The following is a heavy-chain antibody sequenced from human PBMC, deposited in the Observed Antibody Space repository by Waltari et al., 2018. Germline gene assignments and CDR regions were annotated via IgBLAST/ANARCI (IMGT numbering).Heavy chain of an antibody. D-gene: IGHD7-27*01. Sequence: QVQLVQSGAEVKKPGSSVKVSCKASGGTFSSYAISWVRQAPGQGLEWMGGIIPILGIANYAQKFQGRVTITADESTSTAYMELSSLRSEDTAVYYCARSPGTGDHTYYFDYWGQGTLVTVSS. J-gene: IGHJ4*02. V-gene: IGHV1-69*04. CDR2: IIPILGIA. CDR3: ARSPGTGDHTYYFDY. CDR1: GGTFSSYA.